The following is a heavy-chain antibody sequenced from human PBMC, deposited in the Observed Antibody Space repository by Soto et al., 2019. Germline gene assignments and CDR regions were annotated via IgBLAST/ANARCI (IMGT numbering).Heavy chain of an antibody. Sequence: GGSLRLSCAASGFTFSSYGMHWVRQAPGKGLEWVAVISYDGSNKYYADSVKGRFTISRDNSKSTLFLQMNSLRAEDTAVYYCARGRSASSDFDSWGQGTLVTVSS. J-gene: IGHJ4*02. D-gene: IGHD3-10*01. CDR3: ARGRSASSDFDS. CDR1: GFTFSSYG. CDR2: ISYDGSNK. V-gene: IGHV3-30*03.